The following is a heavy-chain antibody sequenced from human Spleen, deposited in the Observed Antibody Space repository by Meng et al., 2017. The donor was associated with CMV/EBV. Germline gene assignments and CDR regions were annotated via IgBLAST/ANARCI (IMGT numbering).Heavy chain of an antibody. CDR3: AREALQYPTYFDY. V-gene: IGHV1-69*05. Sequence: KATGGTLSSYAISWVRQDPGQGLEWMGGIIPIFGTANYAQKFQGRVTITTDESTSTAYMELSSLRSEDTAVYYCAREALQYPTYFDYWGQGTLVTVSS. CDR2: IIPIFGTA. CDR1: GGTLSSYA. D-gene: IGHD4-11*01. J-gene: IGHJ4*02.